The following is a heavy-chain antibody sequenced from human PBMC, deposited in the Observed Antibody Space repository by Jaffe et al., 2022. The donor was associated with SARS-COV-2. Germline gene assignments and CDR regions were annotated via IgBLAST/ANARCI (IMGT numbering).Heavy chain of an antibody. J-gene: IGHJ6*02. D-gene: IGHD4-17*01. V-gene: IGHV4-4*02. CDR2: IYHSGST. Sequence: QVQLQESGPGLVKPSGTLSLTCAVSGGSISSGYWWNWVRQPPGRGLEWIGEIYHSGSTNYNPSLKSRVTISVDKSKNQFSLKLTSVTAADTAVYYCARDLWDYGDYSRHYYYAMDVWGQGTTVTVSS. CDR1: GGSISSGYW. CDR3: ARDLWDYGDYSRHYYYAMDV.